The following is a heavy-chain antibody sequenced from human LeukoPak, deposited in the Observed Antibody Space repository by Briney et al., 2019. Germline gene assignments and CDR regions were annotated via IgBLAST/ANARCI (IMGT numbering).Heavy chain of an antibody. CDR2: INWNSGSI. CDR3: AKDILPMVTLVDY. V-gene: IGHV3-9*01. D-gene: IGHD4/OR15-4a*01. J-gene: IGHJ4*02. Sequence: GGSLRLSCAVSGFIFEDYAMHWVRQAPGKGLEWVSGINWNSGSIGYADSVKGRFTISRDNAKNSLYLQMNSLRAEDTALYYCAKDILPMVTLVDYWGQGTLVTVSS. CDR1: GFIFEDYA.